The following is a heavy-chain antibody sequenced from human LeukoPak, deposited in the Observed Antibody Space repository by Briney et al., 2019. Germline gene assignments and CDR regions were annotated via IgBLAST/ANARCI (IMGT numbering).Heavy chain of an antibody. V-gene: IGHV4-34*01. J-gene: IGHJ5*02. Sequence: SETLSLTCAVYGGSFSGYYWSWIRQPPGKGLEWIGEINHSGSTNYNPSLKSRVTISVDTSKNQFSLKLSSVTAADTAVYYCARRVLTMVRGLKNWFDPWGQGTLVTVSS. CDR2: INHSGST. D-gene: IGHD3-10*01. CDR3: ARRVLTMVRGLKNWFDP. CDR1: GGSFSGYY.